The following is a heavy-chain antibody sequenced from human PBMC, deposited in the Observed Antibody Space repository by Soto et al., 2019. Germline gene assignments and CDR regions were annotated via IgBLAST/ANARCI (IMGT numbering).Heavy chain of an antibody. CDR1: SGADIGESSY. CDR3: ARAGGQRRGVIAHS. J-gene: IGHJ4*02. Sequence: SATFWMTCTVGSGADIGESSYWNWIRQAPGKGPEWIGYIYYNGGTNYNPSLKSRATILLDTSTNQFSLTLTSVTAADTAVYYCARAGGQRRGVIAHSWGRGIRVTVS. D-gene: IGHD3-16*02. V-gene: IGHV4-61*01. CDR2: IYYNGGT.